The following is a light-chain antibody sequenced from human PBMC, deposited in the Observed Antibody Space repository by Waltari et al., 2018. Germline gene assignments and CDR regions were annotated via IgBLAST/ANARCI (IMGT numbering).Light chain of an antibody. Sequence: EIVMTQSPATLSVSPGERATLSCRASQNVRSNVAWYQQKPGQAPRLLIYGASTRATGIPARFSGSGSGTEFTLTISTLQSEDFAVYYCQQYNNWPPWTFGQGTKVEIK. J-gene: IGKJ1*01. CDR2: GAS. CDR3: QQYNNWPPWT. CDR1: QNVRSN. V-gene: IGKV3-15*01.